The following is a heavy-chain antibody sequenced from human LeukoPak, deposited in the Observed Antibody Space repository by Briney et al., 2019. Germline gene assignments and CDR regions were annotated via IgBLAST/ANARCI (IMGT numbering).Heavy chain of an antibody. CDR3: AELGITMIGGV. CDR1: GFSFSSYS. D-gene: IGHD3-10*02. J-gene: IGHJ6*04. V-gene: IGHV3-48*01. Sequence: GGSLRLSCAASGFSFSSYSMNWVRQAPGKGLEWVSYISSSTTTIYYADSVKGRFTISRDNAKNSLYLQMNSLRAEDTAVYYCAELGITMIGGVWGKGTTVTISS. CDR2: ISSSTTTI.